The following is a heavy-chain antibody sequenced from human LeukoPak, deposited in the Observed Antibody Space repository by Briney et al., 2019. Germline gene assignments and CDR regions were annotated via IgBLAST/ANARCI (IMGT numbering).Heavy chain of an antibody. V-gene: IGHV1-46*01. CDR1: GYTFTNYF. CDR3: ARVPTLGIYYYYHYMDV. J-gene: IGHJ6*03. D-gene: IGHD7-27*01. CDR2: INPSVGSA. Sequence: GASVKVSCKASGYTFTNYFMHWLRQAPGQGLEWMGLINPSVGSASYAQKFQGRVTMTRDTSTSTFYMELSSLRSEDTAVYYCARVPTLGIYYYYHYMDVWGKGTTVTVSS.